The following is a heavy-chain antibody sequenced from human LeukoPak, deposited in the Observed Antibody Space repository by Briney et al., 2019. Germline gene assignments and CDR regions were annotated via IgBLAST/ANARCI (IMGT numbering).Heavy chain of an antibody. CDR2: IYSGGNT. D-gene: IGHD1-26*01. CDR3: AVSRIVGAVDVIDM. CDR1: GFTVSSNY. J-gene: IGHJ3*02. V-gene: IGHV3-66*01. Sequence: PGGSLRLSCAASGFTVSSNYMSWVRQAPGKGLEWVSVIYSGGNTYYADSVKGRFTISRDNSKNTVSLQMNSLRDEDTAVYFCAVSRIVGAVDVIDMWGQGTMVTVSS.